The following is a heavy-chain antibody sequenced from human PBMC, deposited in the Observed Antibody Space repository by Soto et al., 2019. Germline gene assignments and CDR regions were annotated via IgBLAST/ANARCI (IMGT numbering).Heavy chain of an antibody. J-gene: IGHJ1*01. D-gene: IGHD3-22*01. Sequence: GESLKISCKGSGYSFTSYWISWVRQMPGKGLEWMGRIDPSDSYTNYSPSFQGHVTISADKSISTAYLQWSSLKASDTAMYYCARHTTPTYYYDSSGYYRFQHWGQGTLVTVSS. CDR2: IDPSDSYT. CDR1: GYSFTSYW. CDR3: ARHTTPTYYYDSSGYYRFQH. V-gene: IGHV5-10-1*01.